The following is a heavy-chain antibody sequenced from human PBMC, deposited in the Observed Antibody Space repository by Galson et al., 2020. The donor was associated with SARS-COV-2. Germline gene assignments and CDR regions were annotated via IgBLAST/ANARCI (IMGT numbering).Heavy chain of an antibody. CDR3: AAPDCSSTSCNDAFDI. D-gene: IGHD2-2*01. CDR1: GFTFTSSA. J-gene: IGHJ3*02. CDR2: IVVGSGNT. V-gene: IGHV1-58*01. Sequence: SVKVSCKASGFTFTSSAVQWVRQARGQRLEWIGWIVVGSGNTNYAQKFQERVTITRDMSTSTAYMELSSLRSDDTAVYYCAAPDCSSTSCNDAFDIWGQGTMVTVSS.